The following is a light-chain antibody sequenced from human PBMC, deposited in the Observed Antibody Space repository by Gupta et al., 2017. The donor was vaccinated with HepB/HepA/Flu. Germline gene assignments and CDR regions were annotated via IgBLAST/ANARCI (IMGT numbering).Light chain of an antibody. CDR2: GAS. CDR3: QQNNNWPLA. Sequence: EIVITQSPATLSVSPGERATLSCRASQSVSRNLAWYQQKPGQAPRLLVYGASTRATGIPARFSGSGSGTEFTLTISSLQSEDFAVYYCQQNNNWPLAFGQGTRLEIK. V-gene: IGKV3-15*01. CDR1: QSVSRN. J-gene: IGKJ5*01.